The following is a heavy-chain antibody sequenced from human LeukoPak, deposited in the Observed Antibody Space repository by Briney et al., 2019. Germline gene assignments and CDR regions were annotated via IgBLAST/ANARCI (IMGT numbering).Heavy chain of an antibody. D-gene: IGHD2-2*01. CDR1: GFTLSTFD. J-gene: IGHJ5*02. CDR3: ARADCSGSTCYLRHSWFDP. Sequence: GGSLRLSCAASGFTLSTFDMNWVRQAPGEGLEWVSSISTSSRYIYYRDSVKGRFTISRDDAKNSLYLQMNSLTVEDTAVYYCARADCSGSTCYLRHSWFDPWGQGTLVTVSS. V-gene: IGHV3-21*06. CDR2: ISTSSRYI.